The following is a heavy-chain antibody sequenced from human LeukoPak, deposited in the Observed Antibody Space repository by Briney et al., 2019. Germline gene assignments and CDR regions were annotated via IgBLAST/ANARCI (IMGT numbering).Heavy chain of an antibody. CDR3: ARGKAVAGNDH. V-gene: IGHV3-74*01. CDR1: GFAFSGYW. J-gene: IGHJ4*02. Sequence: PGGSLRLSCAASGFAFSGYWMHWVRQAPGKGLVWLSRINGDGYSISYADSVKGRFTISRDNAKKTLYLQMNSLRAEDTAMYYCARGKAVAGNDHWGQGALVTVSS. CDR2: INGDGYSI. D-gene: IGHD6-19*01.